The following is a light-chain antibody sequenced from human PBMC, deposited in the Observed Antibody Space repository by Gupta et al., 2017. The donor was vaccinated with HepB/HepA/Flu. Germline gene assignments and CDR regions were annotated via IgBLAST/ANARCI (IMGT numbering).Light chain of an antibody. Sequence: DIQMTQSPSPLSASVGDRVTITCRASQSISSYLDWYQQKPGKAPRRLIYAASILQSGVPSRFSGSGSGTDFTLTISSLQPEDSATYYCQQSFRSLCTFGQGTKLEIK. J-gene: IGKJ2*02. V-gene: IGKV1-39*01. CDR1: QSISSY. CDR3: QQSFRSLCT. CDR2: AAS.